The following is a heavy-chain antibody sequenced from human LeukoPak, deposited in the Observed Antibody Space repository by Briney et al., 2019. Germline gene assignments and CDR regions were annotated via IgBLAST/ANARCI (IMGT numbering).Heavy chain of an antibody. V-gene: IGHV3-7*05. CDR2: IKQDGSEK. Sequence: GGSLRLSCAASGFTFSSYSMNWVRQAPGKGPEWVANIKQDGSEKYYVDSVKGRFTISRDNAKNSLCLQMNSLRVEDTAVYYCARGYSYVDYWGQGTLVTVSS. D-gene: IGHD5-18*01. CDR1: GFTFSSYS. J-gene: IGHJ4*02. CDR3: ARGYSYVDY.